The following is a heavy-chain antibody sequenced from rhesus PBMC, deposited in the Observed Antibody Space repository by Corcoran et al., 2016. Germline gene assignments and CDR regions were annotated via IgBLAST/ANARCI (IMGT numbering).Heavy chain of an antibody. CDR1: GFTFSSYG. D-gene: IGHD1-44*01. CDR3: AKVLHPLVYVGMDY. CDR2: ITYTSGST. V-gene: IGHV3S5*01. J-gene: IGHJ4*01. Sequence: EVQLVETGGGLVQPGGSLRLSCAASGFTFSSYGMSCVRQAPGKGLEWVAGITYTSGSTTSADCVKAHVTITRDNARTTLSLQMNSRRAEETAVYYCAKVLHPLVYVGMDYWGQGVLVTGSS.